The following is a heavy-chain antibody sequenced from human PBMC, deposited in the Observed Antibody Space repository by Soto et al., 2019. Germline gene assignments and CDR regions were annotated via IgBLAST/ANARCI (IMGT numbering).Heavy chain of an antibody. CDR1: GASITGRRYY. J-gene: IGHJ5*02. CDR2: IYHIGSP. D-gene: IGHD3-10*01. Sequence: LQLEESGPGLVKPSETLSLTCTVSGASITGRRYYWGWIRQPPGKGLEWIGTIYHIGSPYYNPSLKSRLTMSVDTAKKQVSLRLTSVTAADTAVYYCVKTYGSMNWFDLWGQGTLVTVSS. V-gene: IGHV4-39*01. CDR3: VKTYGSMNWFDL.